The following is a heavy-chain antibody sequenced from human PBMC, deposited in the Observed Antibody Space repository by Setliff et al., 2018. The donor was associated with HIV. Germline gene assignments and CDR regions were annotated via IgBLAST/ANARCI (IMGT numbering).Heavy chain of an antibody. J-gene: IGHJ4*02. CDR3: ARDYSPTFYYYDSSGTFDY. V-gene: IGHV1-69*10. CDR1: GGTFSSYA. CDR2: IIPILGIA. Sequence: SVKVSCKASGGTFSSYAISWVRQAPGQGLEWMGGIIPILGIANYAQKFQGRVTITAAESTSTAYMELSSLRSEDTAVYYCARDYSPTFYYYDSSGTFDYWGQGTRVTVSS. D-gene: IGHD3-22*01.